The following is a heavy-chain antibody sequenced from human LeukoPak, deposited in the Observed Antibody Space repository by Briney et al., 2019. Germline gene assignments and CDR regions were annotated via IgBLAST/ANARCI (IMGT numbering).Heavy chain of an antibody. CDR2: INSNSKTI. J-gene: IGHJ3*02. V-gene: IGHV3-48*02. CDR3: ARGVEGSSYYDSSGKGNALDI. Sequence: GGSLRLSCAASGFTFSSYAMSWVRQAPGKGLEWVSYINSNSKTIYYADSVKDRFTISRDNAKNSLYLQMDSLRDEDTAVYYCARGVEGSSYYDSSGKGNALDIWGQGTVVTASS. D-gene: IGHD3-22*01. CDR1: GFTFSSYA.